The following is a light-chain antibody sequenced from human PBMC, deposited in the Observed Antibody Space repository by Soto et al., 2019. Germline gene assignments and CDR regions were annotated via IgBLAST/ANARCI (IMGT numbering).Light chain of an antibody. V-gene: IGKV1-5*01. J-gene: IGKJ1*01. CDR1: QSINRG. Sequence: DIQMTQSPSTLSASVGYRFTLTCRASQSINRGLAWYQQKPGKAPKLLIYDASSVESGVPSRFSGSGSGTEFTLTISSLQPDDFATYYCQQYNSYSWTFGQGTRVDI. CDR2: DAS. CDR3: QQYNSYSWT.